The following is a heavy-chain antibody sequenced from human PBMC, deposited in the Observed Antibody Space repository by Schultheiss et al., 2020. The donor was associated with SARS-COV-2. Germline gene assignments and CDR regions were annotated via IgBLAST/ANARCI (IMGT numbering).Heavy chain of an antibody. J-gene: IGHJ4*02. CDR3: ATHLYCSSTSCYPFDY. Sequence: GGSLRLSCAASGFTFSRYWMNWVRQAPGKGLEWVSAISGSGGSTYYADSVKGRFTISRDNSKNTLYLQMNSLRAEDTAVYYCATHLYCSSTSCYPFDYWGQGTLVTVSS. V-gene: IGHV3-23*01. D-gene: IGHD2-2*01. CDR2: ISGSGGST. CDR1: GFTFSRYW.